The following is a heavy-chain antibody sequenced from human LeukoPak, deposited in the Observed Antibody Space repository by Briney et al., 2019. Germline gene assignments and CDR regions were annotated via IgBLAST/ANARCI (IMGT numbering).Heavy chain of an antibody. CDR3: ARCSEWPPYFDY. J-gene: IGHJ4*02. CDR1: GGSLSNYY. Sequence: SETLSLTCTVSGGSLSNYYWSWIRQPPGKGLEWIGFIYYSGSTNYNPSLKSRLTISVDTSKNQFSLKLSSVTAADTAVYYCARCSEWPPYFDYWGQGTLVTVSS. V-gene: IGHV4-59*08. CDR2: IYYSGST. D-gene: IGHD3-10*02.